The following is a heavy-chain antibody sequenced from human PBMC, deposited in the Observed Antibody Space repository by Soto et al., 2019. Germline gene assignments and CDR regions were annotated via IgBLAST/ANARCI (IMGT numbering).Heavy chain of an antibody. CDR2: FYNSGST. Sequence: PSETLSLTCTVSGGSISPHYWTWIRQPPGKGLEWIGYFYNSGSTNYNPSLKSRVTISLDTSKNQFSLKLSSVTAADTAVYYCARERTYSYESSAYKSVFDDWGQGSLVPXSS. V-gene: IGHV4-59*11. J-gene: IGHJ4*02. CDR1: GGSISPHY. D-gene: IGHD3-22*01. CDR3: ARERTYSYESSAYKSVFDD.